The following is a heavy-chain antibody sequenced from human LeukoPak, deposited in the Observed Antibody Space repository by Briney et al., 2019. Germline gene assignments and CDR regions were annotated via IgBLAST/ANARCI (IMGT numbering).Heavy chain of an antibody. J-gene: IGHJ3*02. D-gene: IGHD3-22*01. CDR1: GFTFSSYS. CDR3: ARAYYYDSSGYYYPNDAFDI. CDR2: ISSSSSYI. Sequence: PGGSLRLSCAASGFTFSSYSMNWVRQAPGKGLEWVSSISSSSSYIYYADSVKGRFTISRDNAKNSLYLQMNSLRAEDTAVYYCARAYYYDSSGYYYPNDAFDIWGQGTMVTVSS. V-gene: IGHV3-21*01.